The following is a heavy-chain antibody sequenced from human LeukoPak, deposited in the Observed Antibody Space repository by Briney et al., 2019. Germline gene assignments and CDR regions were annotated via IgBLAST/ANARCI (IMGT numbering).Heavy chain of an antibody. V-gene: IGHV4-59*01. CDR1: GGSISSYY. CDR3: ARDFNYDGAFDF. D-gene: IGHD3-22*01. J-gene: IGHJ3*01. CDR2: IYYSGST. Sequence: SETLSLTCTVSGGSISSYYWSWIRQPPGKGLEWIGYIYYSGSTNYNPSLKSRVTISVGTSKKQFSLKLSSVTAADTAVYYCARDFNYDGAFDFWGQGTMVTVSS.